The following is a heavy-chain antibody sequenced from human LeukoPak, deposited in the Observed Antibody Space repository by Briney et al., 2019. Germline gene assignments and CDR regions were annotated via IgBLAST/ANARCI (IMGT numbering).Heavy chain of an antibody. CDR1: RFTFDNYA. J-gene: IGHJ4*02. CDR2: ISGSGGST. D-gene: IGHD6-6*01. Sequence: PGGSLRLSCAASRFTFDNYAMSWVRQAPGKGLEWVSSISGSGGSTYYTDSVKGRFTISRDNSKNTLYLQMNSLRAVDTAVYYCHKYSTSGTDSWGQGTLVTVSS. CDR3: HKYSTSGTDS. V-gene: IGHV3-23*01.